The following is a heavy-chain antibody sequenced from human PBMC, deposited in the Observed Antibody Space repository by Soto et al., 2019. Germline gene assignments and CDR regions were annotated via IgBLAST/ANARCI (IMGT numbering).Heavy chain of an antibody. CDR1: GGTFSSYA. V-gene: IGHV1-69*01. CDR3: ARSRAYYYDSSGYDAVFDY. Sequence: QVQLVQSGAEVKKPGSSVKVSCKASGGTFSSYAISWVRQAPGQGLEWMGGIIPIFGTANYAQKFQGRVMITADESTSTAYMELISLRSEDTAVYYCARSRAYYYDSSGYDAVFDYWGQGTLVSVSS. CDR2: IIPIFGTA. D-gene: IGHD3-22*01. J-gene: IGHJ4*02.